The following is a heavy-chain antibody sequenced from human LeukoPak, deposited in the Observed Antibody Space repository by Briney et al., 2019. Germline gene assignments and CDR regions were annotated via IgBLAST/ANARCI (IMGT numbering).Heavy chain of an antibody. Sequence: SETLSLTCTVSGGSISSYYWSWIRQPPGKGLEWNGFTYHSGNTNYNPSLASRVTLSLDTSKTQLSLRLTAVTAADTAVYYCAREEGIAAAGALEYWGQGILVTVS. J-gene: IGHJ4*02. CDR1: GGSISSYY. D-gene: IGHD6-13*01. CDR2: TYHSGNT. CDR3: AREEGIAAAGALEY. V-gene: IGHV4-59*01.